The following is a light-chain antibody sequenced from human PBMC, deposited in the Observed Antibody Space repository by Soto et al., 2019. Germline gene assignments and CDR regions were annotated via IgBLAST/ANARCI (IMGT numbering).Light chain of an antibody. V-gene: IGKV3-20*01. CDR2: DAS. Sequence: EVVWTQSPGTLSLSPGEGATLSCRASQIVTGDYLAWYQQKPGQAPRLLMYDASTRATGIPDRFSGSGSGTDFTLIIGRREPEEFAVDYCHKYGDSLLTFGQGTKVEIK. CDR1: QIVTGDY. CDR3: HKYGDSLLT. J-gene: IGKJ1*01.